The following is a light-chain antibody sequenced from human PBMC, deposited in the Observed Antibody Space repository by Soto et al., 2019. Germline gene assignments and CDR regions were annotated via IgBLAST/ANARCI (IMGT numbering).Light chain of an antibody. CDR1: QSVSSSY. J-gene: IGKJ1*01. Sequence: DIVLSQSPGTLSLSPGERATLSCRASQSVSSSYLAWYQQKPGQAPRLLIYGASSRATGIPDRFSGSGSGTDFTLTISRLEPEDFAVYYCQQYGSSSWTFGQRTKVDVK. CDR3: QQYGSSSWT. CDR2: GAS. V-gene: IGKV3-20*01.